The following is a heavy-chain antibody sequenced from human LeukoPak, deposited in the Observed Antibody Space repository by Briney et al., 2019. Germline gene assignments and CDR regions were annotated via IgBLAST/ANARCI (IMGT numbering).Heavy chain of an antibody. D-gene: IGHD5-12*01. CDR1: DDSISSDSYY. Sequence: PSETLSLTCTVSDDSISSDSYYWSWIRQPAGRGLEWIGRIYISGSTNYNPSLKSRVTISVDTSKNQFSLKLSSVTAADTAVYYCARRRFGWLRHGIFDYWGQGTLVTVSS. J-gene: IGHJ4*02. CDR2: IYISGST. CDR3: ARRRFGWLRHGIFDY. V-gene: IGHV4-61*02.